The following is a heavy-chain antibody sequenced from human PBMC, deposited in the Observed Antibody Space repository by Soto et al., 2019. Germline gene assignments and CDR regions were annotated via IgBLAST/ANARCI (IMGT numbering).Heavy chain of an antibody. CDR3: ARDSPAAYCSSTSCYGLPYYYYYGMDV. CDR2: IWYDGSNK. Sequence: PGGSLRLSCAASGFTFSSYGMHWVRQAPGKGLEWVAVIWYDGSNKYYADSVKGRFTISRDNSKNTLYLQMNSLRAEDTAVYYYARDSPAAYCSSTSCYGLPYYYYYGMDVWGQGTTVTVSS. J-gene: IGHJ6*02. CDR1: GFTFSSYG. D-gene: IGHD2-2*01. V-gene: IGHV3-33*01.